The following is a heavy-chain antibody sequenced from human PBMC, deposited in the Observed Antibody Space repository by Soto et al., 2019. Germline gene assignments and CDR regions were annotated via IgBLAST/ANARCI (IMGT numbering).Heavy chain of an antibody. J-gene: IGHJ4*02. D-gene: IGHD2-21*02. CDR2: IYYSGSI. V-gene: IGHV4-31*02. Sequence: WTWLRQHPGKGLEWIGYIYYSGSIYYNPSLNSRVTISVDTSKNQFSLKLSSVTAANTAVYYCARGVYCGGDCYSGTDYWGQGTLVTVSS. CDR3: ARGVYCGGDCYSGTDY.